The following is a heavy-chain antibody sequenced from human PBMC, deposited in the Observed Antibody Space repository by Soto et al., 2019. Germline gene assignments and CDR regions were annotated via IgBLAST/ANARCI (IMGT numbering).Heavy chain of an antibody. Sequence: ASVKVSCKASGYTFTGYYMHWVRQAPGQGLEWMGWINPNSGGTNYAQKFQGWVTMTRVTSTSTAYMELSRLRSDDTAVYYCATQFSGRAFDIWGQGTMVTVS. J-gene: IGHJ3*02. D-gene: IGHD1-26*01. CDR2: INPNSGGT. CDR1: GYTFTGYY. CDR3: ATQFSGRAFDI. V-gene: IGHV1-2*04.